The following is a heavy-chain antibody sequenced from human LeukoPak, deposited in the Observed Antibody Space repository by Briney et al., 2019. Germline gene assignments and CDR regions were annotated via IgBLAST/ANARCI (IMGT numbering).Heavy chain of an antibody. D-gene: IGHD2-2*01. J-gene: IGHJ2*01. V-gene: IGHV4-59*01. CDR1: GGSISSYY. CDR2: IYYSGST. Sequence: SETLSLTCTVSGGSISSYYWSWIRQPPGEGLEWIGYIYYSGSTNYNPSLKSRVTISVDTSKNQFSLKLSSVTAADTAVYYCARDRAAHCSSTSCYVWYFDLWGRGTLVTVSS. CDR3: ARDRAAHCSSTSCYVWYFDL.